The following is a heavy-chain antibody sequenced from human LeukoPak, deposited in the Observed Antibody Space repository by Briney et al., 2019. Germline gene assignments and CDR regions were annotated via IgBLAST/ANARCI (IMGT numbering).Heavy chain of an antibody. CDR2: IYYSGST. J-gene: IGHJ4*02. CDR1: GFTFSSYE. D-gene: IGHD1-26*01. CDR3: AKSGGYGLIDY. Sequence: LRLSCAASGFTFSSYEMNWIRQPPGKGLEWIGNIYYSGSTYYNESLESRVTISIDTSKNQFSLKLNSVTAADTAMYYCAKSGGYGLIDYWGQGTLVTVSS. V-gene: IGHV4-59*04.